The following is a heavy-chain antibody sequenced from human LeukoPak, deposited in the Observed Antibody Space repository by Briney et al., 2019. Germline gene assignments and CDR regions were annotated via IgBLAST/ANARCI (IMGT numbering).Heavy chain of an antibody. CDR3: ARGSGWGYYYYYYGMDV. CDR2: ISYDGSNK. Sequence: GGSLRLSCAASGFTFSSYGMHWVRQAPGKGLEWVAVISYDGSNKYYADSVKGRFTISRDNSKNTLYLQMNSLRAEDTAVYYCARGSGWGYYYYYYGMDVWGQGTTVTVSS. CDR1: GFTFSSYG. V-gene: IGHV3-30*03. J-gene: IGHJ6*02. D-gene: IGHD7-27*01.